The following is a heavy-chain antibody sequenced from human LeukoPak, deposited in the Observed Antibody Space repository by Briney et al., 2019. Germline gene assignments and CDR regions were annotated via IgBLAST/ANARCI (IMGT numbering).Heavy chain of an antibody. Sequence: PGGSLRLSCAASGFSFNSYNMNWVRQAPGKGLEWVSYISSSSSTISYADSVKGRFTVSRDNARNSLYLQMNSLRAEDTAIYYCARGRPSPDYWGQGTPVTVSS. CDR2: ISSSSSTI. J-gene: IGHJ4*02. CDR1: GFSFNSYN. V-gene: IGHV3-48*01. CDR3: ARGRPSPDY.